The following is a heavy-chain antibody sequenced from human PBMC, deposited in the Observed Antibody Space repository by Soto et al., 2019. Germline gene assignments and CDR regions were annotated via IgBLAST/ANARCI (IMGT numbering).Heavy chain of an antibody. Sequence: GGSLRLSCAASGFTFSSYAMSWVRQAPGKGLEWVSAISGSGGSTYYADSVKGRFTISRDNSKNTLYLQMNSLRAEDTAVYYCASTFGELLPIGGTDIYYYYGMDVWGQGTTVTVSS. CDR1: GFTFSSYA. D-gene: IGHD3-10*01. CDR3: ASTFGELLPIGGTDIYYYYGMDV. CDR2: ISGSGGST. V-gene: IGHV3-23*01. J-gene: IGHJ6*02.